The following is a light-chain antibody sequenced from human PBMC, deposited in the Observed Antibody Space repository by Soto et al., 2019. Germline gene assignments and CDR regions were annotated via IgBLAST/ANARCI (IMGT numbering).Light chain of an antibody. J-gene: IGLJ1*01. CDR2: EVS. Sequence: VLTQPASVSGSPGQSITISCTGSSSDIGAYNYVSWFRQYPGKAPKLIISEVSNRPSGVSNRFSGSKSGTAASLTVSGLQTEDEADYFCFSFTTDWTHVFGTGTKVTVL. CDR1: SSDIGAYNY. CDR3: FSFTTDWTHV. V-gene: IGLV2-14*01.